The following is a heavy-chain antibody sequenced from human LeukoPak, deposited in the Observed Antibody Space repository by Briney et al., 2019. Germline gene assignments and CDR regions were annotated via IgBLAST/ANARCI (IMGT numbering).Heavy chain of an antibody. J-gene: IGHJ4*02. D-gene: IGHD5-18*01. CDR3: ARDSAPGDTYGLLGIDS. CDR1: GYTFTGYY. CDR2: INPNSGGT. V-gene: IGHV1-2*02. Sequence: ASVKVSCKASGYTFTGYYMHWVRQAPGQGLEWMGWINPNSGGTNYAQKFQGRVTMTRDTSTSTAYMELSRLRSDDTAVYYCARDSAPGDTYGLLGIDSWGQGTLVTVSS.